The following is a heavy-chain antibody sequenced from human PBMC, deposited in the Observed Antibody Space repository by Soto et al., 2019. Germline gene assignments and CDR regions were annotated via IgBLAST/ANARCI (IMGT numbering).Heavy chain of an antibody. CDR2: ISYDGSNK. D-gene: IGHD2-21*02. CDR1: GFTFSSYG. V-gene: IGHV3-30*18. J-gene: IGHJ5*02. Sequence: GESLKISCAASGFTFSSYGMHWVRQAPGKGLEWVAVISYDGSNKYYADSVKGRFTISRDNSKNTLYLQMNSLRAEDTAVYYCAKDAYCGGDCYGRGWGFDPWGQGTLVTSPQ. CDR3: AKDAYCGGDCYGRGWGFDP.